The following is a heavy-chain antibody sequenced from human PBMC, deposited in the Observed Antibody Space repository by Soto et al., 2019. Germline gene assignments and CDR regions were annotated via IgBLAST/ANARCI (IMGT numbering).Heavy chain of an antibody. CDR3: ATLWGQD. V-gene: IGHV4-39*01. CDR1: GCSISSSSYY. CDR2: IYYSGNT. J-gene: IGHJ4*02. Sequence: HLQLQESGPGLVRPSETLSLTCTVSGCSISSSSYYWGWIRQPPGKGLVWIGRIYYSGNTYYHPALKRRVTITVDTSKSRFSLKLSSVTAADTAVYYCATLWGQDWGQGTLVTVSS. D-gene: IGHD3-10*01.